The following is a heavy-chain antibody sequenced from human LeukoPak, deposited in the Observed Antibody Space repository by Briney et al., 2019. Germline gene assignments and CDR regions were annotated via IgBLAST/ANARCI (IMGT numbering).Heavy chain of an antibody. Sequence: SETLSLTCTVSGGSINNYYWSWIRQPAGKGLEWIGRIYSSGSTYYNPSLKSRVTMSVDTSKDQFSLKLTSVTAADTAVYFRARGHSTVTHFDYWGQGTLVTVSS. CDR2: IYSSGST. J-gene: IGHJ4*02. D-gene: IGHD4-17*01. CDR1: GGSINNYY. V-gene: IGHV4-4*07. CDR3: ARGHSTVTHFDY.